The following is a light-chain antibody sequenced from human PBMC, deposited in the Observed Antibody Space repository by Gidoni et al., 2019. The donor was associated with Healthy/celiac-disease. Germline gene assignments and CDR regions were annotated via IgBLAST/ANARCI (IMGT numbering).Light chain of an antibody. V-gene: IGKV1-5*03. CDR1: QSISSW. J-gene: IGKJ2*01. CDR2: TAS. Sequence: KHMTQSPSTLSASVGDRVTITCRAIQSISSWLAWYQQNPGKAPKLLIYTASSLESGVPSRFSGSGSGTEFTLTISSLQPDDFATYYCQQYNSYSYTFGQGTKLEIK. CDR3: QQYNSYSYT.